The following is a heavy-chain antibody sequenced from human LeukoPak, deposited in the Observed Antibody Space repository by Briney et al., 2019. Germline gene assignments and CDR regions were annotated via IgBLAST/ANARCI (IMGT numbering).Heavy chain of an antibody. CDR3: ARDRQSCSSSSCLVDS. Sequence: ASVNVSCKASGYTFTSYGISWVRQARGQGLEWMGWISAYNGNTNYAQNLQGRVTMTTDTSTSTAHMELRSLRSDDTAVYYCARDRQSCSSSSCLVDSWGQGTLVTVSS. J-gene: IGHJ4*02. CDR2: ISAYNGNT. D-gene: IGHD2-2*01. CDR1: GYTFTSYG. V-gene: IGHV1-18*01.